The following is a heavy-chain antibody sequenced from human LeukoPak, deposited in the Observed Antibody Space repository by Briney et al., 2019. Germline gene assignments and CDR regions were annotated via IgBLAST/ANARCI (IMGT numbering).Heavy chain of an antibody. V-gene: IGHV3-48*03. J-gene: IGHJ4*02. CDR1: GFTFSSYV. CDR3: AKALTSMVRGVIIN. CDR2: ISSSGSTI. D-gene: IGHD3-10*01. Sequence: AGGSLRLSCAASGFTFSSYVMNWVRQAPGKGLEWVSYISSSGSTIYYADSVKGRFTISRDNAKNSLYLQMNSLRAEDTAVYYCAKALTSMVRGVIINWGQGTLVTVSS.